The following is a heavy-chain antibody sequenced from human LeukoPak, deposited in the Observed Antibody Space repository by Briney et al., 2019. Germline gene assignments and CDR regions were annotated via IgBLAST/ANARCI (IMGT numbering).Heavy chain of an antibody. CDR2: VSTNGDVT. CDR3: AKLSLSGRSQSADY. D-gene: IGHD3-10*01. CDR1: GLTFNSHS. Sequence: PGGPLRLSCVASGLTFNSHSMSWVRQAPGMGLEWVSVVSTNGDVTFYADSVKGRFTISRDNSKNTLFLQMNSLRAEDTAVYYCAKLSLSGRSQSADYWGQGTLVTVSS. J-gene: IGHJ4*02. V-gene: IGHV3-23*01.